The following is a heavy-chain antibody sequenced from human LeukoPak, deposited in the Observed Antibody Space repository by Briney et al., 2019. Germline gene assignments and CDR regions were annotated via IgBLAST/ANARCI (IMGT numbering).Heavy chain of an antibody. D-gene: IGHD1-26*01. CDR3: TISYSGSYYSDC. CDR2: ISSSSSYI. CDR1: GFTFSSYS. J-gene: IGHJ4*02. V-gene: IGHV3-21*06. Sequence: GGSLRLSCAASGFTFSSYSMSWVRQAPGQGLEWVSSISSSSSYINYADSVKGRFTISRDNAKNSLYLQMNSLRAEDTAVYYCTISYSGSYYSDCWGQGTLVTVSS.